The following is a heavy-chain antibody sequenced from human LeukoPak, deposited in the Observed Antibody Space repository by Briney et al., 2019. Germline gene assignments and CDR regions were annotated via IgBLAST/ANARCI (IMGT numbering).Heavy chain of an antibody. J-gene: IGHJ4*02. CDR3: AREVAAAGHDY. Sequence: ASVKVSCKASGYTFTSYDINWVRQATGQGLEWMGWINPNSGGTNYAQKFQGRVTMTRDTSISTAYMELSRLRSDDTAVYYCAREVAAAGHDYWGQGTLVTVSS. V-gene: IGHV1-2*02. D-gene: IGHD6-13*01. CDR2: INPNSGGT. CDR1: GYTFTSYD.